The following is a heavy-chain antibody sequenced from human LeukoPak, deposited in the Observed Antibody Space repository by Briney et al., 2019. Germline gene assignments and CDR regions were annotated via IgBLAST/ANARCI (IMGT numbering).Heavy chain of an antibody. J-gene: IGHJ4*02. V-gene: IGHV3-21*01. D-gene: IGHD3-10*01. CDR3: ASNLGFGELSPDY. Sequence: GGSLRLSCAASGFTFSSYSMNWVRQAPGKGLEWVSSISSSSSYIYYADSVKGRFTISRDNAKNSLYLQMNSLRAEDTAVYYCASNLGFGELSPDYWGQGTLVTFSS. CDR1: GFTFSSYS. CDR2: ISSSSSYI.